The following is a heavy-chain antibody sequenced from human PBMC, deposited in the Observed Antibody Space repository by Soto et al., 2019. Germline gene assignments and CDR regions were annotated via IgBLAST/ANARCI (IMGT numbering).Heavy chain of an antibody. V-gene: IGHV4-30-2*01. CDR1: GDSISSSGSS. J-gene: IGHJ3*02. Sequence: TLSLTFDVSGDSISSSGSSWNWIRQPPGKALEWIGFTYHSGSTYYNPSLESRVTISVDRSKNQFSLKLKSVTAADRAVYYCAASISTQYYDSSGYYPDFDIWGQRIMVTVSS. CDR2: TYHSGST. CDR3: AASISTQYYDSSGYYPDFDI. D-gene: IGHD3-22*01.